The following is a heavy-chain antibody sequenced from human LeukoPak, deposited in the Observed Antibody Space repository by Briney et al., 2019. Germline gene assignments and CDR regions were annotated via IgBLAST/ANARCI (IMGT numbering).Heavy chain of an antibody. CDR1: GYTFTSYD. V-gene: IGHV1-8*01. Sequence: GASVKVSCKASGYTFTSYDINWVRQATGQGLEWMGWMNPNSGNTGCAQKFQGRVTMTRNTSISTAYMELSSLRSEDTAVYYCARGGYYYGSGSYSHYYYYGMDVWGQGTTVTVSS. CDR3: ARGGYYYGSGSYSHYYYYGMDV. D-gene: IGHD3-10*01. J-gene: IGHJ6*02. CDR2: MNPNSGNT.